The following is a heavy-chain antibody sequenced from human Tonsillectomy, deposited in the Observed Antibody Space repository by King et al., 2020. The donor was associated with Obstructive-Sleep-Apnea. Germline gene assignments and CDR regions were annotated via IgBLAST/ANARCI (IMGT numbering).Heavy chain of an antibody. D-gene: IGHD5-18*01. V-gene: IGHV2-5*02. CDR2: IYWDDDN. CDR1: GFSLSTSGVG. CDR3: AHAIQLLFFY. Sequence: ITLKESGPTLVKPTQTLTLTCTFSGFSLSTSGVGVGWIRQPPGKALWGLALIYWDDDNIYSPSLKSRLTITKDTTKNQVVLTMTNMDPVDTATYYCAHAIQLLFFYWGQGTLVTVSS. J-gene: IGHJ4*02.